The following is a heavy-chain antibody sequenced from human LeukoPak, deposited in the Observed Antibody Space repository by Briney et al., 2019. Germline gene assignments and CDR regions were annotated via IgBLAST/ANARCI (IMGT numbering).Heavy chain of an antibody. CDR3: ARWDIVGAAPAFDI. Sequence: SETLSLTCTVSGGSISSGSYYGSWIRQPAGKGLEWIGRIYTSGSTNYNPSLKSRVAISVDTSKNQFSLKLSSETAADTAVYYCARWDIVGAAPAFDIWGQGTMVTVSS. V-gene: IGHV4-61*02. J-gene: IGHJ3*02. CDR1: GGSISSGSYY. CDR2: IYTSGST. D-gene: IGHD1-26*01.